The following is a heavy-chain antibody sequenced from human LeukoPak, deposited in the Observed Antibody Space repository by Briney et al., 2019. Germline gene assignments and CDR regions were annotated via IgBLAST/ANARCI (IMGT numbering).Heavy chain of an antibody. D-gene: IGHD6-13*01. CDR2: MNPNSGNT. CDR1: GYTFTSYY. Sequence: ASVKVSCKASGYTFTSYYMHWVRQATGQGLEWMGWMNPNSGNTGYAQKFQGRVTMTRNTSISTAYMELSSLRSEDTAVYYYARAFSSSLGYWGEEPLVTVS. J-gene: IGHJ4*02. V-gene: IGHV1-8*02. CDR3: ARAFSSSLGY.